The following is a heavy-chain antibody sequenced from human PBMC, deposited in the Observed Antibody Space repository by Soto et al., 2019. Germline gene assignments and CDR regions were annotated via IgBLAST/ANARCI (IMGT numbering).Heavy chain of an antibody. Sequence: EVQVLESGGGLVQPGGSLRLSCAASGFTFSSYAMSWVRQAPGKGLEWVSGISGSGGSTYYADSVKGRFTISRDNSKNTLYLQMNSPRAEDTAVYYCAKNYSGSGSYYNPVAYWGQGTLVTVSS. CDR2: ISGSGGST. CDR1: GFTFSSYA. D-gene: IGHD3-10*01. J-gene: IGHJ4*02. V-gene: IGHV3-23*01. CDR3: AKNYSGSGSYYNPVAY.